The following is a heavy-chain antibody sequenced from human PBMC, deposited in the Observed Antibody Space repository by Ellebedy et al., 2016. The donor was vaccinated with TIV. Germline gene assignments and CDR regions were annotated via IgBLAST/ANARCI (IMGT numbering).Heavy chain of an antibody. CDR2: INHSGST. CDR3: ARLLITMVYGMDV. J-gene: IGHJ6*02. D-gene: IGHD3-10*01. V-gene: IGHV4-34*01. CDR1: GGSFSGYY. Sequence: MPSETLSLTCAVYGGSFSGYYWSRIRQPPGKGLEWIGEINHSGSTNYNPSLKSRVIISVGTSKNQFSLKLSSVTAADTAVYYCARLLITMVYGMDVWGQGTTVTVSS.